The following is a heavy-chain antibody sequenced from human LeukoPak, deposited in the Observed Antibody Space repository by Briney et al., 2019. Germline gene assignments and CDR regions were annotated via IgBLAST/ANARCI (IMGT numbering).Heavy chain of an antibody. V-gene: IGHV3-30*02. CDR1: GFTFSSYG. D-gene: IGHD3-3*01. Sequence: GGSLRLSCAASGFTFSSYGMHWVRRAPGKGLEWVAFIRYDGSNKYYADSVKGRFTISRDNSKNTLYLQMNSLRAEDTAVYYCAKESAPYYDFWSGYYHLDYWGQGTLVTVSS. CDR3: AKESAPYYDFWSGYYHLDY. CDR2: IRYDGSNK. J-gene: IGHJ4*02.